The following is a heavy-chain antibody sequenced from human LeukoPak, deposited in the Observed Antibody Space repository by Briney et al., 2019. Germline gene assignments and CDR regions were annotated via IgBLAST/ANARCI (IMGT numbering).Heavy chain of an antibody. CDR3: ARQSTYYDFWSGYYTVDY. CDR1: GGSFSGYY. J-gene: IGHJ4*02. V-gene: IGHV4-39*01. D-gene: IGHD3-3*01. Sequence: PSETLSLTCAVYGGSFSGYYWGWIRQPPGKGLEWIGSIYYSGSTYYNPSLKSRVTISVDTSKNQFSLKLSSVTAADTAVYYCARQSTYYDFWSGYYTVDYWGQGTLVTVSS. CDR2: IYYSGST.